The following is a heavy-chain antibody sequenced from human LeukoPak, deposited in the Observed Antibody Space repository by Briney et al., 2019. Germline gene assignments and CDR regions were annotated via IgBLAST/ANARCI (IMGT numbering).Heavy chain of an antibody. CDR2: MNPNSGNT. V-gene: IGHV1-8*01. CDR3: ARSYSSSWYSVYYYYYMDV. D-gene: IGHD6-13*01. Sequence: EASVKVSCKASGYTFTSYDINWVRQATGQGLEWMGWMNPNSGNTGYAQKFQGRVTMTRNTSISTAYMELSSLRSEDTAVYYCARSYSSSWYSVYYYYYMDVWGKGTTVTISS. J-gene: IGHJ6*03. CDR1: GYTFTSYD.